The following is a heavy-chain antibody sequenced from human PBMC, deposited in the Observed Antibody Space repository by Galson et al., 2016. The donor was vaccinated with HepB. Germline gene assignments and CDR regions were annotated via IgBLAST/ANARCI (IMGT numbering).Heavy chain of an antibody. CDR2: ISNDGSNK. CDR3: AKAGGYGSGSPFDY. D-gene: IGHD3-10*01. V-gene: IGHV3-30*18. Sequence: SLRLSCAASGFTFRTYGMHWVRQAPGKGLEWVALISNDGSNKDFEDSVKGRFTISRDNSKDTLYLQMNSLRTEDTAVYYCAKAGGYGSGSPFDYWGQGTLVTVSS. CDR1: GFTFRTYG. J-gene: IGHJ4*02.